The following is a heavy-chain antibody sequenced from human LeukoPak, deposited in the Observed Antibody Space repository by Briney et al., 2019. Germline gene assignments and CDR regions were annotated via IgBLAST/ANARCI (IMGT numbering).Heavy chain of an antibody. CDR2: IIPIFGTA. V-gene: IGHV1-69*06. Sequence: GASVTVSCKASGYTFTSYDINWVRQATGQGLEWMGGIIPIFGTANYAQKFQGRVTITADKSTSTAYMELSSLRSEDTAVYYCARKNRNDAFDIWGQGTMVTVSS. CDR1: GYTFTSYD. J-gene: IGHJ3*02. CDR3: ARKNRNDAFDI. D-gene: IGHD1-14*01.